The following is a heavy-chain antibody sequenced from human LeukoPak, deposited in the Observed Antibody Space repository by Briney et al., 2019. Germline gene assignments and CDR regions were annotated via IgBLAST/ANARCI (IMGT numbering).Heavy chain of an antibody. CDR2: IWYDGSNK. V-gene: IGHV3-33*01. J-gene: IGHJ4*02. D-gene: IGHD3-22*01. CDR1: GFTFSSYG. Sequence: GGSLRLSCAASGFTFSSYGMPWVRQAPGKGLEWVAVIWYDGSNKYYADSVKGRFTISRDNSKNTLYLQMNSLRAEDTAVYYCARAPASYYYDSSGYYYFDYWGQGTLVTVSS. CDR3: ARAPASYYYDSSGYYYFDY.